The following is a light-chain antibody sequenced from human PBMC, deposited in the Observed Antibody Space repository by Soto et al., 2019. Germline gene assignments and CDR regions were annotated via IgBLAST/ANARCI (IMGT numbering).Light chain of an antibody. CDR3: QQYGNSPT. V-gene: IGKV3-20*01. CDR2: DAS. Sequence: EIVLTQSPGTLSLSPGERATLSCRSSQSVSSSYLAWYQQKPGQAPRLLIYDASNSATGIPDRFSGSGSGTDFTLTISRLEPEDFAVYSCQQYGNSPTFGQGTKVEIK. CDR1: QSVSSSY. J-gene: IGKJ1*01.